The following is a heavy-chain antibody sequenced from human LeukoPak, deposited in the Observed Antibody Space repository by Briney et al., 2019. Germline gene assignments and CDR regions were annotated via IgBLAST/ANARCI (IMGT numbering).Heavy chain of an antibody. CDR1: GGSISSGSYY. Sequence: SQTLSLTCTVSGGSISSGSYYWSWIRQPAGKGLEWIGRIYTSGSTNYNPSLKSRVTISVDRSKNQFSLKLSSVTAADTAVYYCARAAEGDYFDYWGQGTLVTVSS. CDR2: IYTSGST. J-gene: IGHJ4*02. V-gene: IGHV4-61*02. D-gene: IGHD6-19*01. CDR3: ARAAEGDYFDY.